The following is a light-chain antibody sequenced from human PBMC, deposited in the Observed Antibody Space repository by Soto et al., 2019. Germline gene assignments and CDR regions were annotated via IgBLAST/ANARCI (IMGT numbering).Light chain of an antibody. CDR2: DVS. CDR1: SSDVGGYNY. CDR3: SSYTSSSTLYVV. V-gene: IGLV2-14*01. Sequence: QSVLTQPASVSGSPGQSITISCTGTSSDVGGYNYVSWYQQHPGKAPKLMIYDVSNRPSGVSNRFSGSKSGNTASLTISGLQAEDEADYYSSSYTSSSTLYVVFGGGTKVTVL. J-gene: IGLJ2*01.